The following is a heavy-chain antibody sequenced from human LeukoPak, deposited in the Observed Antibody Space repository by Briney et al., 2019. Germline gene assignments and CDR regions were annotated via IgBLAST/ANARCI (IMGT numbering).Heavy chain of an antibody. V-gene: IGHV3-7*01. J-gene: IGHJ4*02. CDR3: ARLYYYDSSGYYYLGYFDY. CDR2: IKQDGSEK. Sequence: GGSLSLSCAASGFTFSSYWMSWVRQAPGKGLEWVANIKQDGSEKYYVDSVKGRFTISRDNAKNSLYLQMNSLRAEDTAVYYCARLYYYDSSGYYYLGYFDYWGQGTLVTVSS. CDR1: GFTFSSYW. D-gene: IGHD3-22*01.